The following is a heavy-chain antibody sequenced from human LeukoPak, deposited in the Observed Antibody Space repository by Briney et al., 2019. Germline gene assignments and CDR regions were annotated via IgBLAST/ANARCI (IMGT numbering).Heavy chain of an antibody. Sequence: ASVKVSCKASGYTGYYMHWVRQAPGQGLEWMGWINPNSGGTSYAQKFQGRVTMTRDTSISTVYMELSRLRSDDTAVYYCARLKSTISSGWFDPWGQGTLVTVSS. V-gene: IGHV1-2*02. D-gene: IGHD6-6*01. CDR1: GYTGYY. J-gene: IGHJ5*02. CDR3: ARLKSTISSGWFDP. CDR2: INPNSGGT.